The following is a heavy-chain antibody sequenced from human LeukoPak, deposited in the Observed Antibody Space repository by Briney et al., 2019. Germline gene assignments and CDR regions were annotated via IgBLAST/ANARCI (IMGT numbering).Heavy chain of an antibody. Sequence: GASVKVSCKAFGYTFTSNYMHWVRQAPGQGPDWMGVISPSGGSTTYVQKFQGRVTLNKDMSTSTDYLELSSLRSEDTAVYYCARDNSVRDEAWWFNPWGQGTLVTVS. J-gene: IGHJ5*02. CDR1: GYTFTSNY. V-gene: IGHV1-46*01. D-gene: IGHD5-24*01. CDR2: ISPSGGST. CDR3: ARDNSVRDEAWWFNP.